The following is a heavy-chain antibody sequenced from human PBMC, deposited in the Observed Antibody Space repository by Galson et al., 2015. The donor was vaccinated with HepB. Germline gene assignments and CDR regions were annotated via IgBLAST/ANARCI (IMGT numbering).Heavy chain of an antibody. J-gene: IGHJ4*02. D-gene: IGHD2-2*02. V-gene: IGHV3-66*01. CDR3: SYCSSTSCYNMALDY. CDR1: GFSVSGNH. CDR2: IYKGGST. Sequence: SLRLSCAASGFSVSGNHMAWVRQAPGKGLEWVSGIYKGGSTYYVDSVKGRFTISRDSSKNTLDLQMNSLRVEDTAVYYCSYCSSTSCYNMALDYWGQGTLVSVSS.